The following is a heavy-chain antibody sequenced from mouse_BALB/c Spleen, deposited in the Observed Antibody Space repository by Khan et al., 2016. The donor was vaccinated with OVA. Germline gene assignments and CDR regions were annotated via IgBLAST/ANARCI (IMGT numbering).Heavy chain of an antibody. CDR3: ARISSYWYSDV. CDR1: GYTFTNYG. CDR2: INTYTGEP. J-gene: IGHJ1*01. V-gene: IGHV9-1*02. D-gene: IGHD6-2*01. Sequence: QVQLKESGPELKKPGETVKISCKAPGYTFTNYGMNWVKQAPGKGLKWMGWINTYTGEPTYADDFKGRFVFSLETSASTAYLQISNLKNEDMTTYFCARISSYWYSDVWGAGTTVTVSS.